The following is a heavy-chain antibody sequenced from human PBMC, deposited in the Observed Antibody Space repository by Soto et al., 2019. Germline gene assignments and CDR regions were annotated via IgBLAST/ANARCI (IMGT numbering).Heavy chain of an antibody. Sequence: ASVKVSCKASGYTFTSYGISWVRQAPGQGLEWMGWISAYNGNTNYAQKLQGRVTMTTDTSTSTAYMELRSLRSDDTAVYYCAREGVSYRAWWGPFDYYGMDVWGQGTTVTV. CDR1: GYTFTSYG. J-gene: IGHJ6*02. CDR3: AREGVSYRAWWGPFDYYGMDV. V-gene: IGHV1-18*04. CDR2: ISAYNGNT. D-gene: IGHD2-8*02.